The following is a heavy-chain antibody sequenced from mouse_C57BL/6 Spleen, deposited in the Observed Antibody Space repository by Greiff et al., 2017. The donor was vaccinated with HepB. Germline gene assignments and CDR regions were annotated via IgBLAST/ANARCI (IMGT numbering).Heavy chain of an antibody. CDR2: ISYDGSN. J-gene: IGHJ2*01. V-gene: IGHV3-6*01. D-gene: IGHD4-1*01. Sequence: EVKLMESGPGLVKPSQSLSLTCSVTGYSITSGYYWNWIRQFPGNKLEWMGYISYDGSNNYNPSLKNRISITRDTSKNQLFLKLNSVTTEDTATYYCAGWDDYWGQGTTLTVSS. CDR3: AGWDDY. CDR1: GYSITSGYY.